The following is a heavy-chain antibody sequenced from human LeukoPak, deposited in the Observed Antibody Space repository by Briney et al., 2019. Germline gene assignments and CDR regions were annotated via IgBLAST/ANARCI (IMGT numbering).Heavy chain of an antibody. CDR1: GFTFSRYW. CDR2: IGDDGSTT. J-gene: IGHJ4*02. Sequence: HPGGSLRLSCAASGFTFSRYWMHWVRQAPGKGLVWVSRIGDDGSTTAYADSVKGRFTISRDNSKNTLYLQMNSLRAEDTAVYYCAKELYSSDWYVDYWGQGTLVTVSS. D-gene: IGHD6-19*01. V-gene: IGHV3-74*01. CDR3: AKELYSSDWYVDY.